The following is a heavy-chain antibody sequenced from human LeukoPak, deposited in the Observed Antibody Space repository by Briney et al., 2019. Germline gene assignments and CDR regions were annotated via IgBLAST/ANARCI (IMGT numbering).Heavy chain of an antibody. J-gene: IGHJ6*02. CDR2: IKTKTDGGTA. D-gene: IGHD1-1*01. CDR3: STDTNNPYYYGMNA. CDR1: GVTFSKDW. V-gene: IGHV3-15*01. Sequence: GGSLRLSCAASGVTFSKDWMSWVSQAPGKGLEWVGHIKTKTDGGTADYAAPVKGRFTISRDDSKNTLYLQMNSLKTEDTAVYYCSTDTNNPYYYGMNAWGQGTTVTVSS.